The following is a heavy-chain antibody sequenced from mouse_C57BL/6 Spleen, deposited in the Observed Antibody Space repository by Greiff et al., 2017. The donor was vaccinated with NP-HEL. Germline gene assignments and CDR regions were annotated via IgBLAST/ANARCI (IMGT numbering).Heavy chain of an antibody. CDR2: IWSGGST. D-gene: IGHD1-1*01. CDR1: GFTFTSYG. V-gene: IGHV2-2*01. CDR3: ARAGSSCYYAMDY. Sequence: QVQLKQSGPGLVQPAQTLSITCTASGFTFTSYGVHWVRQSPGKGLEWLGVIWSGGSTDNNAAIISSLSISRDNSKSQVFFKMNGLQADDTAIYYCARAGSSCYYAMDYWGQGTSVTVSS. J-gene: IGHJ4*01.